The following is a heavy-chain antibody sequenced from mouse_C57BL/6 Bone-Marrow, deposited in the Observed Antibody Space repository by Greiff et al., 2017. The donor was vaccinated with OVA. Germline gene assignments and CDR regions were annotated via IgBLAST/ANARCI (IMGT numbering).Heavy chain of an antibody. CDR2: ISSGSSTI. D-gene: IGHD1-1*02. V-gene: IGHV5-17*01. CDR1: GFTFSDYG. J-gene: IGHJ4*01. CDR3: ARGGGSYAMDY. Sequence: DVKLVESGGGLVKPGGSLKLSCAASGFTFSDYGMHWVRQAPEKGLEWVAYISSGSSTIYYADTVKGRFTISRDNAKNTLFLQMTSLRSEDTAMYYCARGGGSYAMDYWGQGTSVTVSS.